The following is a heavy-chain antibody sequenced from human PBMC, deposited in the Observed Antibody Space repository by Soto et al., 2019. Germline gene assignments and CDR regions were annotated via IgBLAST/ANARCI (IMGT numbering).Heavy chain of an antibody. D-gene: IGHD2-15*01. V-gene: IGHV3-21*01. Sequence: PGGSLRLSCAASGFTFSSYSMNWVRQAPGKGLEWVSSISTSDTYIYYADSVKGRFTNSRDSSKNTLYLQMNNLKAEETAEYYSAREIVVVVAATPYYYGMDVWGQGTTVTVSS. CDR3: AREIVVVVAATPYYYGMDV. J-gene: IGHJ6*02. CDR2: ISTSDTYI. CDR1: GFTFSSYS.